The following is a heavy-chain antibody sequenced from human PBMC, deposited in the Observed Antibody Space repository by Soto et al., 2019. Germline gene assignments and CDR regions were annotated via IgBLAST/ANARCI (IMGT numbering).Heavy chain of an antibody. Sequence: EVHLVESGGGLVKSGGSLRLSCAASGFTFNNAWMSWVRQAPGKGLEWVGRSRSNADGGTAVYAAPVKGRFTISRDDSKNTLYLQMNSLKTEDTAVYYCTTDSRPYYDIWTGLDSWGQGTRVTVSS. CDR1: GFTFNNAW. J-gene: IGHJ4*02. V-gene: IGHV3-15*01. CDR2: SRSNADGGTA. CDR3: TTDSRPYYDIWTGLDS. D-gene: IGHD3-9*01.